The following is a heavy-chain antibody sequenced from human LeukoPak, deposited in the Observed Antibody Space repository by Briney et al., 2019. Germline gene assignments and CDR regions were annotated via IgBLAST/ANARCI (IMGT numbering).Heavy chain of an antibody. D-gene: IGHD5-24*01. CDR2: IIPIFGIA. CDR3: ARDGRRDGYNPGYYYYYGMDV. Sequence: GSSVKVSCKASGGTFSSYAISWVRQAPGQGLEWMGRIIPIFGIANYAQKFQGRVTITADKSTSTAYMELSSLRSEDTAVYYCARDGRRDGYNPGYYYYYGMDVWGQGTTVTASS. CDR1: GGTFSSYA. V-gene: IGHV1-69*04. J-gene: IGHJ6*02.